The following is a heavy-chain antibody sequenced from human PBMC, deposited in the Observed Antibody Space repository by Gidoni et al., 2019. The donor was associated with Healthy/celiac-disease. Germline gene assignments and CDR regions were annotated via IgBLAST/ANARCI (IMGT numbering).Heavy chain of an antibody. CDR1: GFTVSSYA. CDR3: AKDERYIYGK. V-gene: IGHV3-23*01. CDR2: ISGSGGST. Sequence: RLSCAASGFTVSSYAMSWVREAPGKGLEWVSAISGSGGSTYYADSVKGRFTISRDNSKNTLYLQRNSLRAEDTVVYDCAKDERYIYGKWGQGTLVTVSA. D-gene: IGHD5-18*01. J-gene: IGHJ4*02.